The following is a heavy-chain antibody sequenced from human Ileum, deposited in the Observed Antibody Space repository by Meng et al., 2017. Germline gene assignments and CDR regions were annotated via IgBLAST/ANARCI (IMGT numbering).Heavy chain of an antibody. CDR3: ANGRQYSTGWIYFDY. V-gene: IGHV3-23*01. D-gene: IGHD6-19*01. CDR1: GFTFRADP. CDR2: LNYNGGSS. J-gene: IGHJ4*01. Sequence: GESLKISCEASGFTFRADPMSWVRQRPGKGLEWVSSLNYNGGSSYYAGSVKGRFTISRDNSRNTLYLQMNSLRAEDTAVYYCANGRQYSTGWIYFDYWGHGTLVTVSS.